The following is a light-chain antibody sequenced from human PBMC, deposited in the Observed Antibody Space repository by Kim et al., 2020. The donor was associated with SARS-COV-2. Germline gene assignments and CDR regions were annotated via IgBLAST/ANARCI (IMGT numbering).Light chain of an antibody. V-gene: IGKV1-9*01. CDR3: QQLSSYPLT. J-gene: IGKJ4*01. CDR2: AAS. CDR1: QGISSF. Sequence: ASVGDTVTITCRASQGISSFLAWYQQKPGTAPKLLIYAASTLQGGVPLRFSGSGSGTDFNLTISSLQPEDFATYFCQQLSSYPLTFGAGTKVDIK.